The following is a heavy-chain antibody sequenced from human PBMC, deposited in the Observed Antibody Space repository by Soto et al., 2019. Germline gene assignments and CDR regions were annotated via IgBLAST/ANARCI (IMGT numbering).Heavy chain of an antibody. CDR3: ARNSGYYDSSGYYYFDY. CDR1: GFSLSTSGMC. CDR2: IDWDDDK. J-gene: IGHJ4*02. Sequence: SGPTLVNPTQTLTLTCTFSGFSLSTSGMCVSWIRQPPGKALEWLALIDWDDDKYYSTSLKTRLTISKDTSKNQVVLTMTNMDPVDTATYYCARNSGYYDSSGYYYFDYWGQGTLVTVSS. D-gene: IGHD3-22*01. V-gene: IGHV2-70*01.